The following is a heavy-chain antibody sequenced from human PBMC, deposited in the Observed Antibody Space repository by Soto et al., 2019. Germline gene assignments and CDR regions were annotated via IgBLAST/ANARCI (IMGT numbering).Heavy chain of an antibody. Sequence: ASETLSLTCTVSGGSISGHYWTWIRQPPGKGLEWIGYIFYSGSTNYNPSLKSRVTISVDTSKNQFSLKLSSVTAADTAVYYCAREGRIAAAGLALDAFDIWGQGTMVTVSS. J-gene: IGHJ3*02. V-gene: IGHV4-59*11. CDR1: GGSISGHY. D-gene: IGHD6-13*01. CDR2: IFYSGST. CDR3: AREGRIAAAGLALDAFDI.